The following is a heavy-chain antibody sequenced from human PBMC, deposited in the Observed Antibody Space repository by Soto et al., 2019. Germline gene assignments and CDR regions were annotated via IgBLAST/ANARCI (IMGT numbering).Heavy chain of an antibody. J-gene: IGHJ4*02. CDR3: AKDRYLGLYDY. D-gene: IGHD2-2*02. CDR1: GGSISSYY. CDR2: IYYSGST. Sequence: PSETLSLTCTVSGGSISSYYWSWIRQPPGKGLEWIGYIYYSGSTNYNPSLKSRVTISVDTSKNQFSLKLSSVTAADTAVYYCAKDRYLGLYDYWGQGTLVTVSS. V-gene: IGHV4-59*01.